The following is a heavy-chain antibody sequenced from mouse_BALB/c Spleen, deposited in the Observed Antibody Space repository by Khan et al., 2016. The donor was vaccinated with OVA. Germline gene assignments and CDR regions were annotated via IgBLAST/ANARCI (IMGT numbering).Heavy chain of an antibody. CDR2: ISYSGST. CDR1: GYSITSDYA. CDR3: ARGHDAWFAY. V-gene: IGHV3-2*02. D-gene: IGHD2-3*01. Sequence: EVQLQESGPGLVKPSQSLSLTCIVTGYSITSDYAWNWIRQFPGNKLEWMGYISYSGSTSYNPSLKSRISITRDTSKNQFFLQLNSVTTEDTATYYCARGHDAWFAYWGQGTLVTVSA. J-gene: IGHJ3*01.